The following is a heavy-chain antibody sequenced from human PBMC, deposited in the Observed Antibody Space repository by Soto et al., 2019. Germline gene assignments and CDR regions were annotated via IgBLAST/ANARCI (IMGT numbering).Heavy chain of an antibody. V-gene: IGHV3-33*03. CDR2: IWYDGSNK. D-gene: IGHD4-17*01. CDR1: GFTFSSYG. J-gene: IGHJ4*02. CDR3: ARADYGDYEVGFDY. Sequence: PGGSLRLSCAASGFTFSSYGMHWVRQAPGKGLEWVAVIWYDGSNKYYADSVKGRFTISRDNSKNTLYLQMNSLRAEDTAVYYCARADYGDYEVGFDYWGQGTLVTVSS.